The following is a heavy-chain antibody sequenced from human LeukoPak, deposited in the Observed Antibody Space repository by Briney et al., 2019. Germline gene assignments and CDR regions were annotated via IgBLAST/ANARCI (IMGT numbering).Heavy chain of an antibody. CDR1: GFTFSSYA. CDR2: ISGSGGST. CDR3: AKVYATTRYNWNYVGIDY. J-gene: IGHJ4*02. V-gene: IGHV3-23*01. D-gene: IGHD1-7*01. Sequence: GGSLRLSCAASGFTFSSYAMSWVRQAPGKGLEWVSAISGSGGSTYYADSVKGRFTISRDNSKNTLYLQMNSLRAEGTAVYYCAKVYATTRYNWNYVGIDYWGQGTLVTVSS.